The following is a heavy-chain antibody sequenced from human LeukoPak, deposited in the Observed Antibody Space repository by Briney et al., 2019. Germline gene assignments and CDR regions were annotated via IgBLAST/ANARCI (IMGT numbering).Heavy chain of an antibody. CDR3: VRNCGSYRLDP. D-gene: IGHD6-25*01. V-gene: IGHV3-7*01. CDR1: GFTFMNYW. Sequence: GGSLRLSCAASGFTFMNYWMSWVRQAPGKGLEWVANIKGDGSALQYVDSEKGRFTISRDNAKNSLYLQMNSLRAEDTALYFCVRNCGSYRLDPWGQGILVTVSS. J-gene: IGHJ5*02. CDR2: IKGDGSAL.